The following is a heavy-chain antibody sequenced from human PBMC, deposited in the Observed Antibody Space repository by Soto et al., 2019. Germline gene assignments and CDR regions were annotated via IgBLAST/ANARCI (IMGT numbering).Heavy chain of an antibody. J-gene: IGHJ5*02. V-gene: IGHV1-2*02. Sequence: QVQLVQSGAEVKKPGASVKVSCKASGYTFTGYYIHWVRQAPGQGLEWVGWINPDSGGTNSAQKLQGSVTMTRDTAITTAYMELSRLRSDDTAVYYCARTHTSCYMGWFDPWGQGTLVTVSS. CDR2: INPDSGGT. CDR1: GYTFTGYY. CDR3: ARTHTSCYMGWFDP. D-gene: IGHD2-2*02.